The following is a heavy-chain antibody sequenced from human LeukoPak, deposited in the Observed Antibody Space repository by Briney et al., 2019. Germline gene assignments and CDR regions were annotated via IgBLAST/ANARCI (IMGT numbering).Heavy chain of an antibody. V-gene: IGHV1-2*02. Sequence: ASVKVSCKASGYTFTGYHMHWVRQAPGQGLEWMGWINPNSGGTNYAQKFQGRVTMTRDTSISTAYMELSRLRSDDTAVYYCARAVGATTGIDYWGQGTLVTVSS. D-gene: IGHD1-26*01. CDR3: ARAVGATTGIDY. CDR2: INPNSGGT. J-gene: IGHJ4*02. CDR1: GYTFTGYH.